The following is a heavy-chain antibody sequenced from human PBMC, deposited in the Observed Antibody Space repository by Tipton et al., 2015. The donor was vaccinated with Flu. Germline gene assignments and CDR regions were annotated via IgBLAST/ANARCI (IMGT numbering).Heavy chain of an antibody. Sequence: SLRLSCAASGITVNNNYMSWVRQAPGKGLEWVSVIYSDGTTYYADSVKGRFTISRDNFKNTLYLQMDSLRAEDTAVYYCARQLRFLEWPYYFEYWGQGTLVTVSS. CDR1: GITVNNNY. D-gene: IGHD3-3*01. V-gene: IGHV3-53*01. CDR2: IYSDGTT. CDR3: ARQLRFLEWPYYFEY. J-gene: IGHJ4*02.